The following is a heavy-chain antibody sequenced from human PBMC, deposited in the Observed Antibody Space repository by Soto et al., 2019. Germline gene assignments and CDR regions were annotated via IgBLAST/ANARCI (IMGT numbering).Heavy chain of an antibody. D-gene: IGHD3-10*01. Sequence: QVQLVQSGAEVKKPGSSVKVSCTASGGTFSSYAISWVRQAPGQGLEWMGGIIPIFGTANYAQKFQGRVTITADESTSTAYMELSSLRSEDTAVYYCASSRRFGELFPYDYWGQGTLVTVSS. CDR2: IIPIFGTA. J-gene: IGHJ4*02. CDR3: ASSRRFGELFPYDY. CDR1: GGTFSSYA. V-gene: IGHV1-69*01.